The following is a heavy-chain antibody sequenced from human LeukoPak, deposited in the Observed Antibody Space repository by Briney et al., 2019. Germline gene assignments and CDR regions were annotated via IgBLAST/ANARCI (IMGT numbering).Heavy chain of an antibody. CDR3: ARGSLVRGVITAVDY. J-gene: IGHJ4*02. D-gene: IGHD3-10*01. CDR1: GGSISSYY. CDR2: IYYSGST. Sequence: KPSETLSLTCTVSGGSISSYYWSWIRQPPGKGLEWIGYIYYSGSTNYNPSLKSRVTISVDTSKNQFSLKLSSVTAADTAVYYCARGSLVRGVITAVDYWGQGTLVTVSS. V-gene: IGHV4-59*01.